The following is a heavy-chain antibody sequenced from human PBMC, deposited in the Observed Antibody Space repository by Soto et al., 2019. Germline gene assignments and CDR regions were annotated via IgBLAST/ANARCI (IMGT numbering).Heavy chain of an antibody. Sequence: SETLSLTCAVYGGSFSGYYWSWIRQPPGKGLEWIGEINHSGSTHYNPSLKSRVTISVDTSKNQFSLKLSSVTAADTAVYYCASPGEYRDAFDIWGQGTMVTVSS. CDR3: ASPGEYRDAFDI. J-gene: IGHJ3*02. CDR2: INHSGST. CDR1: GGSFSGYY. V-gene: IGHV4-34*01. D-gene: IGHD2-2*02.